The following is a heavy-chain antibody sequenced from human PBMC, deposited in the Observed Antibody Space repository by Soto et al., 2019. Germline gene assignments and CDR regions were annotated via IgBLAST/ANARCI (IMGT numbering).Heavy chain of an antibody. J-gene: IGHJ3*02. CDR1: GFTFSSYW. V-gene: IGHV3-7*01. D-gene: IGHD2-15*01. Sequence: GGSLRLSCAASGFTFSSYWMSRVRQAPGKGLEWVANIKQDGSEKYYVDSVKGRFTISRDNAKNSLYLQMNSLRAEDTAVYYCARDTQPIYCSGGSCYSEAFDIWGQGTMVTVSS. CDR3: ARDTQPIYCSGGSCYSEAFDI. CDR2: IKQDGSEK.